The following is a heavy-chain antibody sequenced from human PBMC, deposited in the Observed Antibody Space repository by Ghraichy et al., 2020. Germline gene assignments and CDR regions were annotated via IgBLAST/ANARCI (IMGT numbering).Heavy chain of an antibody. J-gene: IGHJ4*02. CDR1: GFTFSDYY. CDR3: ASAFLATTNSYYFDY. CDR2: ISSSSSYT. Sequence: GGSLRLSCAASGFTFSDYYMSWIRQAPGKGLEWVSYISSSSSYTNYADSVKGRFTISRDNAKNSLYLQMNSLRAEDTAVYYCASAFLATTNSYYFDYWGQGTLVTVSS. D-gene: IGHD5-12*01. V-gene: IGHV3-11*06.